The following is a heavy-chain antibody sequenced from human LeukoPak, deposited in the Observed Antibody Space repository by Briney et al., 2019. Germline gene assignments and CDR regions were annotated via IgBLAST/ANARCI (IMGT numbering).Heavy chain of an antibody. J-gene: IGHJ4*02. Sequence: GASVKVSCKASGYTFTGYYMHWVRQAPGQGLEWMGWINPNSGGTNYAQKFQGRVTMTRDTSISTAYMELSRLRSDDTAVYYCARAPKRVGATPDYWSQGTLVTVSS. D-gene: IGHD1-26*01. CDR1: GYTFTGYY. CDR3: ARAPKRVGATPDY. V-gene: IGHV1-2*02. CDR2: INPNSGGT.